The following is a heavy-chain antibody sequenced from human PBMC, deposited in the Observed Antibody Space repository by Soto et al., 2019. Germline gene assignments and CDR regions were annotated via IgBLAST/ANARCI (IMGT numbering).Heavy chain of an antibody. CDR2: MNPNSGNT. Sequence: QVPLVQSGAEVKKPGASVKVSCKASGYTFTSYDINWVRQATGQGLEWMGWMNPNSGNTGYAQKFQGRVTMTRNTSISTAYMELSSLRSEDTAVYYCARTGGYCSGGSCYGFYYYYYMDVWGKGTTVTVSS. D-gene: IGHD2-15*01. CDR3: ARTGGYCSGGSCYGFYYYYYMDV. J-gene: IGHJ6*03. V-gene: IGHV1-8*01. CDR1: GYTFTSYD.